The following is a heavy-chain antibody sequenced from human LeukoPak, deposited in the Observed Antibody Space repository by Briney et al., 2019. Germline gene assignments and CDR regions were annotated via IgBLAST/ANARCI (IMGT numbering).Heavy chain of an antibody. Sequence: PGGSLRLSCAASGFSFSTNGMHWVRQTPGKGLEWVATTSYDASNKYYADSVRGRFTISRDNSKTTLYLQMNSLRPEDTAVYYCAKGSVPAPIGMDVWGQGTTVTVSS. D-gene: IGHD2-2*01. J-gene: IGHJ6*02. CDR3: AKGSVPAPIGMDV. CDR1: GFSFSTNG. CDR2: TSYDASNK. V-gene: IGHV3-30*18.